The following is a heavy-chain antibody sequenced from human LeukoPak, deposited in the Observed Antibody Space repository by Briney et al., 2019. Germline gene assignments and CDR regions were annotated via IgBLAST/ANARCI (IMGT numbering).Heavy chain of an antibody. J-gene: IGHJ4*02. Sequence: PGGSLRLSCAASGFTFSSYAMSWVRQAPGKGLEWVSAISGSGGSTYYADSVKGRFTISRDNSKNTLYLQMNSLRAEDTAVYYCAKPPLQTYDYASPADYWGQGTLVTVSS. CDR3: AKPPLQTYDYASPADY. V-gene: IGHV3-23*01. CDR1: GFTFSSYA. D-gene: IGHD3-16*01. CDR2: ISGSGGST.